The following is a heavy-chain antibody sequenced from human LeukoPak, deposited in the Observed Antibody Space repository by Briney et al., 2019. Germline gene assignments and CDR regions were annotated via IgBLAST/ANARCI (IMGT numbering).Heavy chain of an antibody. CDR1: GGSISSYY. V-gene: IGHV4-59*08. Sequence: SETLSLTCTVSGGSISSYYWSWIRQPPGKGLEWIGYIYYSGSTNYNPSLKSRVTISVDTSKNQFSLKLSSVTAADTAVYYCAFGGRGIGDAFDIWGQGTMVTVSS. D-gene: IGHD3-16*01. CDR3: AFGGRGIGDAFDI. J-gene: IGHJ3*02. CDR2: IYYSGST.